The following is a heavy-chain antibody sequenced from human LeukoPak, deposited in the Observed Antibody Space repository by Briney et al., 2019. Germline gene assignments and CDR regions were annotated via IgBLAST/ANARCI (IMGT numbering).Heavy chain of an antibody. V-gene: IGHV1-46*01. Sequence: GASVKVSCKASGYTFTCYYMHWVRQAPGQGLEWMGIINPSGGSTSYAQKFQGRVTMTRDTSTSTVYMELSSLRSEDTAVYYCATDIVEGFDPWGQGTLVTVSS. J-gene: IGHJ5*02. CDR1: GYTFTCYY. D-gene: IGHD5-12*01. CDR2: INPSGGST. CDR3: ATDIVEGFDP.